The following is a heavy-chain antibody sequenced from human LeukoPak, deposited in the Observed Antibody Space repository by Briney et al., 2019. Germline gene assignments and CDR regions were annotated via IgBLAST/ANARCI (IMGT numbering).Heavy chain of an antibody. D-gene: IGHD3-9*01. CDR1: GGTFSSYA. CDR2: IIPIFGTA. CDR3: ASGPMYDISGAFGN. V-gene: IGHV1-69*05. Sequence: SVKVSCKASGGTFSSYAISWVRQAPGQGLEWMGGIIPIFGTANYAQKFQGRVTITTDESTSTAYMELSSLRSEDMAVYYCASGPMYDISGAFGNWGQGTLVTVSS. J-gene: IGHJ4*02.